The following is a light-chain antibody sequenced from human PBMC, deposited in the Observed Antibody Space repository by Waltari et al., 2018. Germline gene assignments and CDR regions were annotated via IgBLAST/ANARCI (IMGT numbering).Light chain of an antibody. CDR1: SSDVGRYTF. J-gene: IGLJ3*02. CDR3: CSYAGSSTWV. CDR2: EDI. Sequence: QSALTQPASVSGSPGQTITIACTGTSSDVGRYTFVSWYQQHPGKAPKLMVYEDIKRPSGVSDRFSASKSGNTASLTISGLQAEDEADYYCCSYAGSSTWVFGGGTKLTVL. V-gene: IGLV2-23*01.